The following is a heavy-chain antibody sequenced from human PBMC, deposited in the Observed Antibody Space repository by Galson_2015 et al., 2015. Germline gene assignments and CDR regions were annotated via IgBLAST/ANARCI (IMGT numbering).Heavy chain of an antibody. CDR1: GYTFTGYY. D-gene: IGHD5-18*01. V-gene: IGHV1-2*04. CDR3: ARDRGNTAMAYYYYGMDV. Sequence: SVKVSCKASGYTFTGYYMHWVRQAPGQGLEWMGWINPNSGGTNYAQKFQGWVTMTRDTSISTAYMELSRLRSDDTAVYYCARDRGNTAMAYYYYGMDVWGQGTTVTVSS. J-gene: IGHJ6*02. CDR2: INPNSGGT.